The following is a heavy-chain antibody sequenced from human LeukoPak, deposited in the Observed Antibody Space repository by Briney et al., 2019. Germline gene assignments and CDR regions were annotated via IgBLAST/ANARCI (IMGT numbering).Heavy chain of an antibody. CDR2: IYYSGST. CDR1: GGSISSGDYY. Sequence: SQTLSLTCTVSGGSISSGDYYWSWIRQPPGKGLEWIGYIYYSGSTYYNPSLKSRVTISVDTSKNQFSLKLSSVTAADTAVYYCARAQQLVAYYFDYWGQGTLVTVSS. V-gene: IGHV4-30-4*01. CDR3: ARAQQLVAYYFDY. J-gene: IGHJ4*02. D-gene: IGHD6-13*01.